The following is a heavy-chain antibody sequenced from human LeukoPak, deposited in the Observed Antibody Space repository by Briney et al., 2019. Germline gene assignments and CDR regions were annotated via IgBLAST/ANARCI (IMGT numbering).Heavy chain of an antibody. CDR1: GYTFTGYY. CDR3: ARSLGSSRGYFDY. V-gene: IGHV1-2*02. J-gene: IGHJ4*02. D-gene: IGHD1-26*01. Sequence: ASVKVSCKASGYTFTGYYMHWVRQAPGQGLEWMGWINPNSGGTNHAQKFQGRVTMTRDTSISTAYMELSRLRSDDTAVYYCARSLGSSRGYFDYWGQGTLVTVSS. CDR2: INPNSGGT.